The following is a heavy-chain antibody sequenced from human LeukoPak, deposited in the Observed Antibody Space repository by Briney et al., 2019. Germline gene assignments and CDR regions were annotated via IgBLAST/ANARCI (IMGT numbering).Heavy chain of an antibody. Sequence: PSETLSLTCTVSGGSISSYYWSWIRQPPGKGLEWIGYICYSGSTNYNPSLKSRVTISVDTSKNQFSLKLSSVTAADTAEYYCAREASSGSYQYYFDYWGQGTLVTVSS. V-gene: IGHV4-59*01. CDR2: ICYSGST. CDR3: AREASSGSYQYYFDY. CDR1: GGSISSYY. D-gene: IGHD3-10*01. J-gene: IGHJ4*02.